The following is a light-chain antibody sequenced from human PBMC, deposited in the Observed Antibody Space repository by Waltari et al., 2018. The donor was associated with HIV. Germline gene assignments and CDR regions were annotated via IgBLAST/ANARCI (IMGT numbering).Light chain of an antibody. CDR1: QAISNS. CDR3: QQYFSPPPLT. Sequence: IQMTQSPSSLSASVGDRVTITCRASQAISNSLAWYQQKPGKAPKLLLYAASRLESGVPSRFSGSRSGTDYALTISSLQPEDFAVYYCQQYFSPPPLTFGGGTKVEIK. V-gene: IGKV1-NL1*01. J-gene: IGKJ4*01. CDR2: AAS.